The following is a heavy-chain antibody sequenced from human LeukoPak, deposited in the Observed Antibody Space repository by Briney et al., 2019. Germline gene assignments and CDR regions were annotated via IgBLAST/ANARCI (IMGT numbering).Heavy chain of an antibody. Sequence: GGSLRLSCAASGLTFSSFSMNWVRQAPGEGLEWVSNIRSDSSTTWYADSVKGRFTVSRDNAKNSLYLQLTSLTVEDTAVYYCVRDLNYVFDYWGQGTLVTVSS. J-gene: IGHJ4*02. V-gene: IGHV3-48*01. CDR2: IRSDSSTT. D-gene: IGHD4-11*01. CDR1: GLTFSSFS. CDR3: VRDLNYVFDY.